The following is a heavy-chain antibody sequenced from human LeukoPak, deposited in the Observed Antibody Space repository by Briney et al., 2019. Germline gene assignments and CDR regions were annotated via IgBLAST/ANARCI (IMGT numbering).Heavy chain of an antibody. V-gene: IGHV3-53*01. J-gene: IGHJ3*02. Sequence: PGGSLRLSCAASGFTFSSNYMSWVRQAPGKGLEWVSVIYSGGSTYYADSVKGRFTISRDNSKNTLYLQMNSLRAEDTAVYYCASGPHDYGDYVGAFDIWGQGTMVTVSS. CDR1: GFTFSSNY. CDR3: ASGPHDYGDYVGAFDI. D-gene: IGHD4-17*01. CDR2: IYSGGST.